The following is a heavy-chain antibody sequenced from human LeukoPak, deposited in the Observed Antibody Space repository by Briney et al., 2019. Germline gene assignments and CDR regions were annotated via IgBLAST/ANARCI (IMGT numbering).Heavy chain of an antibody. CDR2: VSHRGDT. Sequence: SGTLSLTCVVFGGSISSSNLWSWVRQPPGKGLEWIGEVSHRGDTNYNPSLKSRVTISIDKSKNQFSLRLTSVTAADTAVYYCARYVVVTAYFDYWGQGTLVTVSS. D-gene: IGHD2-21*02. CDR1: GGSISSSNL. J-gene: IGHJ4*02. V-gene: IGHV4/OR15-8*02. CDR3: ARYVVVTAYFDY.